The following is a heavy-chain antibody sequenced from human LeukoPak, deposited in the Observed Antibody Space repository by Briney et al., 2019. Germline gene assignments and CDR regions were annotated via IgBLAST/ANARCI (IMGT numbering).Heavy chain of an antibody. CDR2: IYCSGST. CDR1: GGSISSGGYY. CDR3: ARDRDYYGSGSSDYYGMDV. Sequence: PSETLSLTCTVSGGSISSGGYYWSWIRQHPGQGLEWIGYIYCSGSTYYNPSLKSRVTISVDTSKNQFSLKLSSVTAADTAVYYCARDRDYYGSGSSDYYGMDVWGQGTTVTVSS. D-gene: IGHD3-10*01. V-gene: IGHV4-31*03. J-gene: IGHJ6*02.